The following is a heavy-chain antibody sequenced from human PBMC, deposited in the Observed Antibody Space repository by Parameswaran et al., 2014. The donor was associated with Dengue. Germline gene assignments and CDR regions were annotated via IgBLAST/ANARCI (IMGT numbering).Heavy chain of an antibody. CDR2: INPNSGGT. V-gene: IGHV1-2*02. J-gene: IGHJ3*02. D-gene: IGHD2-2*01. CDR3: ARGPVPAYRGAFDI. Sequence: WVRQAPGQGLEWMGWINPNSGGTNYAQKFQGRVTMTRDTSISTAYMELSRLRSDDTAVYYCARGPVPAYRGAFDIWGQGTMVTVSS.